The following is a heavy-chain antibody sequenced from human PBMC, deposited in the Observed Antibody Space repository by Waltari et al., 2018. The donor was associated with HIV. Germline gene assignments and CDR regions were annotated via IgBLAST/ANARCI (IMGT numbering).Heavy chain of an antibody. CDR1: GYSISSGYY. Sequence: QVQLQESGPGMVKPSETLSLPCPVPGYSISSGYYWGWIRQTPGKGLEWIGSIYHSGSAYYKSSLKSRVTISVDTSKNQFSLKLSSATAADTAVYYCARDRYDSSGYLATYNNYYGVDVWGQGTTVTVSS. CDR3: ARDRYDSSGYLATYNNYYGVDV. D-gene: IGHD3-22*01. J-gene: IGHJ6*02. CDR2: IYHSGSA. V-gene: IGHV4-38-2*02.